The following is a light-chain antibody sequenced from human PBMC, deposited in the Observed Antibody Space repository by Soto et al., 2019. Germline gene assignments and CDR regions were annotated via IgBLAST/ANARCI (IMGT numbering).Light chain of an antibody. V-gene: IGKV3D-15*01. CDR2: GAS. J-gene: IGKJ4*01. CDR1: QSVDSN. Sequence: EIVMTQSPATLSVSPGERSTLSFRASQSVDSNLAWYQQKPGQAPRLLIFGASTRATGIPARFSGSGSGTDFTLTISSLQSEDFGVYFCQQYDNWPLTFGGGTKVDIK. CDR3: QQYDNWPLT.